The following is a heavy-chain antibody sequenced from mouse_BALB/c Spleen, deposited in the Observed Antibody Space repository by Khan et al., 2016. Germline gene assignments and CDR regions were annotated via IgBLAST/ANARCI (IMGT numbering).Heavy chain of an antibody. CDR3: ARTAMIKY. V-gene: IGHV3-1*02. D-gene: IGHD1-2*01. CDR1: GYSITSGYG. CDR2: ISYSGST. J-gene: IGHJ2*01. Sequence: VQLKQSGPGLVKPSQSLSLTCTVTGYSITSGYGWNWIRQFPGNKLEWMGYISYSGSTNYNPSLKSRISITRDTSKNQFFLHVNSVTTTDTATYYCARTAMIKYWGQVTTLTVSS.